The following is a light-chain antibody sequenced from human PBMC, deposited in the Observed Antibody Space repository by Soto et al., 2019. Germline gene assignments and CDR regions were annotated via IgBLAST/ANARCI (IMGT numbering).Light chain of an antibody. CDR3: QQRENWPLT. J-gene: IGKJ4*01. CDR1: QSVSTF. Sequence: EIVLTQSPPTLSLSPGERATLSCRASQSVSTFLAWYQQKPGQAPRLVIYDASSRATGIPARFSGSGSGTDFTLTISSLEPEDFAVYYCQQRENWPLTFGGGTKVEIK. CDR2: DAS. V-gene: IGKV3-11*01.